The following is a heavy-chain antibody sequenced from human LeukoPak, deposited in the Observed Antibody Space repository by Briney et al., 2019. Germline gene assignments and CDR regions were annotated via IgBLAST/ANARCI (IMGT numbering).Heavy chain of an antibody. D-gene: IGHD3-22*01. J-gene: IGHJ6*03. CDR3: ARGYDSSGYYSMDV. Sequence: GSLRLSCAASGFTFSSYWMHWVRQAPGKGLVWVSRIKSDGSSTSYADSVKGRFTISRDNAKNTLYLQMNSLRAEDTAVYYCARGYDSSGYYSMDVWGQGTTVTVSS. V-gene: IGHV3-74*01. CDR1: GFTFSSYW. CDR2: IKSDGSST.